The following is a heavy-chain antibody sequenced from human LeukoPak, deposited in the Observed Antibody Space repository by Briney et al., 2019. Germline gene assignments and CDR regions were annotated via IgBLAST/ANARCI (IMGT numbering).Heavy chain of an antibody. Sequence: PGGSLRLSCAASGFTFSSYAMSFYAMSWVRQAPGKGLEWVSAISSSGGSTYYADSVKGRFTISRDNSKNTLYLQMNSLRAEDTAVYYCAKCGSGGGCYLVYWGQGTLVTVSS. J-gene: IGHJ4*02. V-gene: IGHV3-23*01. CDR3: AKCGSGGGCYLVY. CDR2: ISSSGGST. CDR1: GFTFSSYAMSFYA. D-gene: IGHD2-21*02.